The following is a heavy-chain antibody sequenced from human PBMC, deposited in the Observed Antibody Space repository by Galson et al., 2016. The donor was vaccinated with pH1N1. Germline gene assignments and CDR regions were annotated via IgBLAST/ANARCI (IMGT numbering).Heavy chain of an antibody. D-gene: IGHD2-2*01. V-gene: IGHV3-30*03. Sequence: SVKGRFTISRDNSKNTLYLQMNSLRVEDTAVYYCATLGGDTVVVPDATDYYYGLDVWGQGTTVSVSS. J-gene: IGHJ6*02. CDR3: ATLGGDTVVVPDATDYYYGLDV.